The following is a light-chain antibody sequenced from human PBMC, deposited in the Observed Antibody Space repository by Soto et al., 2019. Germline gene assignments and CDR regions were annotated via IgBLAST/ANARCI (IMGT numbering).Light chain of an antibody. CDR2: LTS. V-gene: IGKV1-39*01. Sequence: DIQMTQSPSSLSASDGDRVTITCRASRSIGNYLNWYQQKPESAPKLLIYLTSSLQSGVPSRFSGSGSGTDFTLTISSLQPEDFATYYCQQSYSTPYSFGQGTKLEIK. CDR1: RSIGNY. J-gene: IGKJ2*01. CDR3: QQSYSTPYS.